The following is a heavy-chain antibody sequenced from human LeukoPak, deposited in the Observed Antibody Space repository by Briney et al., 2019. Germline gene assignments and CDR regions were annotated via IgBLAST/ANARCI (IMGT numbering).Heavy chain of an antibody. J-gene: IGHJ3*02. CDR2: IYYSGST. CDR3: ARDFNYDSSGYYYRGGAFDI. CDR1: GGSISSYY. D-gene: IGHD3-22*01. Sequence: PSETLSLTCTVSGGSISSYYWSWIRQPPGKGLEWIGYIYYSGSTNYNPSLKSRVTISVDTSKNQFSLKLSSVTAADTAAYYCARDFNYDSSGYYYRGGAFDIWGQGTMVTVSS. V-gene: IGHV4-59*01.